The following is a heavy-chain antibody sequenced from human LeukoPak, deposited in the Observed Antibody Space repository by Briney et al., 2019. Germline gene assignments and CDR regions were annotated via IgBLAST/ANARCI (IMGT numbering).Heavy chain of an antibody. CDR2: IYYSGST. CDR1: GGSISSYY. J-gene: IGHJ3*02. CDR3: ARGDYRHFDI. Sequence: SETLSLTCTVSGGSISSYYWSWIRQPPGKGLEWIGYIYYSGSTNYNPSLKSRVTISVDTSKTQFSLKLTSVTAADTAVYYCARGDYRHFDIWGQGTMVTVSS. D-gene: IGHD4-11*01. V-gene: IGHV4-59*01.